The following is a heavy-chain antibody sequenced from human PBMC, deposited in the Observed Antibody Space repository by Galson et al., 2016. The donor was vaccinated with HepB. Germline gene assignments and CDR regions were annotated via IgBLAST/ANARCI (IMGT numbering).Heavy chain of an antibody. CDR1: GFTFPNYE. CDR2: ISGSGTSI. J-gene: IGHJ5*02. D-gene: IGHD6-25*01. Sequence: SLRLSCATSGFTFPNYEMNWVRQAPGKGLQWVSFISGSGTSIYYTDSVKGRFTISRDNAKNSLYLQMNSLRAEDTALYYCARGLYSSGWQNSFHPWGQGTLVTVSS. V-gene: IGHV3-48*03. CDR3: ARGLYSSGWQNSFHP.